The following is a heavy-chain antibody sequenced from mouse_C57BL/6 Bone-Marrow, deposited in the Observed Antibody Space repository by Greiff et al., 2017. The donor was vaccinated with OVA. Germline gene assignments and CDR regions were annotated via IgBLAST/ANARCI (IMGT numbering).Heavy chain of an antibody. J-gene: IGHJ4*01. V-gene: IGHV5-9-1*02. CDR1: GFTFSSYA. CDR3: TRDLYYYGSPYYAMDY. CDR2: ISSGGDYI. Sequence: EVKLVESGEGLVKPGGSLKLSCAASGFTFSSYAMSWVRQTPEKRLEWVAYISSGGDYIYYADTVKGRFTISRDNARNTLYLQMSSLKSEDTAMYYCTRDLYYYGSPYYAMDYWGQGTSVTVSS. D-gene: IGHD1-1*01.